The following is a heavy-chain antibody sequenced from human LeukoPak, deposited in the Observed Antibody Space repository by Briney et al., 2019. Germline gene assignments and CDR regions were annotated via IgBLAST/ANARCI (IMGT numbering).Heavy chain of an antibody. V-gene: IGHV4-34*01. CDR1: GGSYSGYY. D-gene: IGHD5-24*01. J-gene: IGHJ3*02. CDR2: INHSGST. CDR3: AREVGPLAPITPGAFDI. Sequence: PAVTLSLPCAVYGGSYSGYYWSWIRHPPGKGLEWRGEINHSGSTNYNPSLKSRVTISVDTSTNQFSLKLSSVTAADTAVYYCAREVGPLAPITPGAFDIWGQGTMVTVSS.